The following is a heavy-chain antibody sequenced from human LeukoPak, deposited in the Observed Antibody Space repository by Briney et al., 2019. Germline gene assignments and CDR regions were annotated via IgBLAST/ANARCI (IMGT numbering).Heavy chain of an antibody. J-gene: IGHJ4*02. V-gene: IGHV3-33*01. CDR3: ARGQYSPDY. CDR2: IWYDGSNK. CDR1: GFTFSSYG. Sequence: GRSLRLSFAASGFTFSSYGMHWVRPAPGKGLEWVAVIWYDGSNKYYTDSVKDRFTISGDNSKNTLYLQMNSLRAEDTAVYYCARGQYSPDYWGQGTLVTVSS. D-gene: IGHD2-15*01.